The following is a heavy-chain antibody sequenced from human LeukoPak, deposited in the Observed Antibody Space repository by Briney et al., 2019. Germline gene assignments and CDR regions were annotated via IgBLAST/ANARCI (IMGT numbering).Heavy chain of an antibody. CDR1: GGSISSYY. J-gene: IGHJ4*02. CDR3: ARERYSSGWFDY. CDR2: IYYSGST. D-gene: IGHD6-19*01. Sequence: SETLSLTCTVSGGSISSYYWSWIQQPPGKGLEWIGYIYYSGSTNYNPSLKSRVTISVDTSKNQFSLKLSSVTAADTAVYYCARERYSSGWFDYWGQGTLVTVSS. V-gene: IGHV4-59*01.